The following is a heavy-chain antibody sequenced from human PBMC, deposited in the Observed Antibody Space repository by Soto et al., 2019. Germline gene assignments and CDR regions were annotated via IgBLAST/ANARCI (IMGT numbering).Heavy chain of an antibody. CDR2: ISSSGYYI. D-gene: IGHD3-3*01. CDR3: ARRFLDYDYYGMVG. CDR1: GFSFSKYA. J-gene: IGHJ6*01. V-gene: IGHV3-21*01. Sequence: TGVYLRLSCVASGFSFSKYAMNWVRQAPGKGLEWVSSISSSGYYIHYADSVKGRFTVSRDTASNSVFLQMNSLRGEGTAVYFCARRFLDYDYYGMVGWGQGTRVRVSS.